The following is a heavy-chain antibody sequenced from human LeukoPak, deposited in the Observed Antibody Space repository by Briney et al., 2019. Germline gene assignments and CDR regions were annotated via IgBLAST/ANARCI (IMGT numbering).Heavy chain of an antibody. Sequence: GGSLRLSCAASGFTLSSYAMHWVRQAPGKGLEWVSVMSYAGSEKYYADSVKGRCIISRDNSKSTLFLQMNSLRDEDTAVYYCARGYGYYASGSYPDYWGQGTLVTVSS. CDR3: ARGYGYYASGSYPDY. CDR2: MSYAGSEK. D-gene: IGHD3-10*01. CDR1: GFTLSSYA. V-gene: IGHV3-30*04. J-gene: IGHJ4*02.